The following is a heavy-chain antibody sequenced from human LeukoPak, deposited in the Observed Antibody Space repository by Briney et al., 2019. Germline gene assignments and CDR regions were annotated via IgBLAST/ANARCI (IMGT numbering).Heavy chain of an antibody. V-gene: IGHV3-74*01. J-gene: IGHJ4*02. CDR2: ISTDGSTT. D-gene: IGHD5-18*01. CDR1: GFTFNTYW. CDR3: AREGATTAGYSYGQFDY. Sequence: GGSLRLSCAASGFTFNTYWMHWVRQGPGKGLVWVSRISTDGSTTNYVDFVKGRFTISRDNAKNTLYLQMNSLRAEDTAVYYCAREGATTAGYSYGQFDYWGQGTLVTVSS.